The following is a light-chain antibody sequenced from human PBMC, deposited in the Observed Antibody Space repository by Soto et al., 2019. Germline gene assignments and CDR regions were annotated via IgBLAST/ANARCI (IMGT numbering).Light chain of an antibody. Sequence: QPVLTQPPSVSGAPGQRVTISCTGSSSNIGAGYDVHWYQQLPGTAPKLLIYGNSNRPSGVPDRFSGSKSGTSASLAITGLQAEDEADYYCQSYDSSLSVSVFGGGTKVTVL. CDR1: SSNIGAGYD. J-gene: IGLJ2*01. CDR2: GNS. CDR3: QSYDSSLSVSV. V-gene: IGLV1-40*01.